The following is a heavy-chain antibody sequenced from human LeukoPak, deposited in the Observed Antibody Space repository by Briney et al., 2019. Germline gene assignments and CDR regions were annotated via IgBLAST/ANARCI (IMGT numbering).Heavy chain of an antibody. CDR2: IYYSGST. J-gene: IGHJ5*02. V-gene: IGHV4-59*08. CDR1: GFTFSSYA. Sequence: PGGSLRLSCAASGFTFSSYAMSWLRQPPGKGLEWIGYIYYSGSTNYNPSLKSRVTISVDTSKNQFSLKLSSVTAADTAVYYCARHGPITMVRGGRFRFDPWGQGTLVTVSS. D-gene: IGHD3-10*01. CDR3: ARHGPITMVRGGRFRFDP.